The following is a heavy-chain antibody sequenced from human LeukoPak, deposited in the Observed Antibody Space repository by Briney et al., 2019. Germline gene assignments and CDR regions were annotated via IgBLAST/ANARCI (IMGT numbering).Heavy chain of an antibody. D-gene: IGHD5-12*01. CDR3: ARLYSGYDSYFDY. CDR2: IYPGDSDT. J-gene: IGHJ4*02. Sequence: GESLKISCKGSGYSFTRNWIGWVRLMPGKGLEWMGIIYPGDSDTRYSPSFQGQVTISADKSISTAYLQWSTLKASDTAMYYCARLYSGYDSYFDYWGQGTLVTVSS. V-gene: IGHV5-51*01. CDR1: GYSFTRNW.